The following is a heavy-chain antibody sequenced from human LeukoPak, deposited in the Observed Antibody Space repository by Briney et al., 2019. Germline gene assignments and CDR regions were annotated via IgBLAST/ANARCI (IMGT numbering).Heavy chain of an antibody. D-gene: IGHD3-9*01. CDR3: ARMPDILTGLGS. CDR1: GGSLSNYY. CDR2: IYYSGST. Sequence: PSETLSLTCTVSGGSLSNYYWNWIRQPPGKGLEWIAYIYYSGSTNYNPSLKSRVTISLDTSKNQFSLKLSSVTTADTAVYYCARMPDILTGLGSWGQGTLVTVSS. J-gene: IGHJ5*02. V-gene: IGHV4-59*01.